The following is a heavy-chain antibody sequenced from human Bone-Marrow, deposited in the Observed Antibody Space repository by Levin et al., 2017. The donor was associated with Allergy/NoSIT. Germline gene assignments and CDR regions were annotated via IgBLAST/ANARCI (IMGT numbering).Heavy chain of an antibody. CDR2: IDWDGDK. V-gene: IGHV2-70*13. CDR1: GFSLTTKGMC. D-gene: IGHD3-16*01. CDR3: ARMTWYYEGRASDWGALDV. Sequence: SGPTLVKPTQTLTLTCTFSGFSLTTKGMCVTWIRQTPGKALEWLALIDWDGDKYYSRSLKTSLSISKDTSNDEVALTMTNVDPVATGAYYCARMTWYYEGRASDWGALDVWGQGTTVTVSS. J-gene: IGHJ6*02.